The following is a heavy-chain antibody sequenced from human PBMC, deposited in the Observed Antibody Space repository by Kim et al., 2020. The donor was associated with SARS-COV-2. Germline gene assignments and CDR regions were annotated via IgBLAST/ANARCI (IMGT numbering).Heavy chain of an antibody. J-gene: IGHJ3*02. D-gene: IGHD6-13*01. Sequence: AGSLRLSCAASGFTFSDSAMYWVRQASGKGLEWVGRIRSKANSYATAYDVSVKGRFIISRDDSKNTAYLQMNSLKTEDTAIYYCTRVPPYSNSWWDAFD. CDR3: TRVPPYSNSWWDAFD. CDR2: IRSKANSYAT. CDR1: GFTFSDSA. V-gene: IGHV3-73*01.